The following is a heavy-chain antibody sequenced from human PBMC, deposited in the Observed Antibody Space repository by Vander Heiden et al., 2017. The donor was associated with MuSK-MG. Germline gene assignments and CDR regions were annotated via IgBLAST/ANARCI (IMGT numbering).Heavy chain of an antibody. J-gene: IGHJ3*02. Sequence: EVQLVESGGGLVKPGGSLRLSCAASGFTFSSYSMNWVRQAPGKGLEWVARSEKSPNSIHYADSVKGRLTISRDKERKSLYLQMHSLRAEDTAVHSCPSRRACDIWGQGTMGTVS. V-gene: IGHV3-21*02. CDR1: GFTFSSYS. CDR3: PSRRACDI. CDR2: SEKSPNSI.